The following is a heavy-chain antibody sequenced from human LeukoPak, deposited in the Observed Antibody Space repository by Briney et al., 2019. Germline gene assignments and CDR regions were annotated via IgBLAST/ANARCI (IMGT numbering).Heavy chain of an antibody. CDR1: GGSISRYY. CDR3: ARRPRSTPYYYYYGMDV. CDR2: IYYSGST. Sequence: PSETLSLTCTVSGGSISRYYWSWIRQPPGKGLEWIGYIYYSGSTNYNPSLKSRVTISVDTSKNQFSLKLSSVTAADTAVYYCARRPRSTPYYYYYGMDVWGQGTTVTVSS. V-gene: IGHV4-59*08. D-gene: IGHD2-15*01. J-gene: IGHJ6*02.